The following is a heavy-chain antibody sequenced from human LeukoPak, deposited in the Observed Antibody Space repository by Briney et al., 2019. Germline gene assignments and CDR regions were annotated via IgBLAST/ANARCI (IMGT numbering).Heavy chain of an antibody. CDR3: VKDFTSIKPSSDP. D-gene: IGHD1-14*01. J-gene: IGHJ5*02. CDR2: ISSNGGST. CDR1: GFTFSSYA. V-gene: IGHV3-64D*09. Sequence: GGSLRLSCSASGFTFSSYAMHWVRQAPGKGLEYVSAISSNGGSTYYADSVKGRLTISRDNSKNTLYLQMSSLRAEDTAGYYCVKDFTSIKPSSDPWGQGTLVTVSS.